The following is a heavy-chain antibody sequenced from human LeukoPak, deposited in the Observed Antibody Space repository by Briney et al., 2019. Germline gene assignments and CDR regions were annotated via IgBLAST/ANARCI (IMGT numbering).Heavy chain of an antibody. CDR2: IYSGGST. Sequence: TGGSLRLSCAASGFTVSSNYMNWVRQAPGKGLEWVSVIYSGGSTYYADSVKGRFTISRDNSKNTLYLQMNSLRAEDTAVYYCAKDKGDFWSGYYFDYWGQGTLVTVSS. CDR1: GFTVSSNY. J-gene: IGHJ4*02. D-gene: IGHD3-3*01. CDR3: AKDKGDFWSGYYFDY. V-gene: IGHV3-53*01.